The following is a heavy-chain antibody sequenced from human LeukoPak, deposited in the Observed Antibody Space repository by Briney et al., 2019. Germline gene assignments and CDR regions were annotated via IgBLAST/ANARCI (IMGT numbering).Heavy chain of an antibody. Sequence: GGSLRLSCAASGFTFSDYYMSWIRQAPGKGLEWVSYISSSGSTIYYADSVKGRFTISRDNAKNSLYLQMNSLRAEDTAVYYCAGDLGYCSSTSCYARGAFDIWGQGTMVTVSS. J-gene: IGHJ3*02. V-gene: IGHV3-11*04. CDR1: GFTFSDYY. D-gene: IGHD2-2*01. CDR2: ISSSGSTI. CDR3: AGDLGYCSSTSCYARGAFDI.